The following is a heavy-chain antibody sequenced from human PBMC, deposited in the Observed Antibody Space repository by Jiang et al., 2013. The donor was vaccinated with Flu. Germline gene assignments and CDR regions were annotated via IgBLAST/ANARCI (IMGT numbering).Heavy chain of an antibody. D-gene: IGHD5-24*01. CDR2: ISAYYGDT. V-gene: IGHV1-18*01. J-gene: IGHJ1*01. CDR3: VSERETVPIVYFQY. Sequence: SGAEVKKPGASVKVSCKASGYTFTSYGISWVRQAPGQGLEWVGWISAYYGDTNYAQSLQGRVTMTRDTSTSTVYMELRDLKSDDTAIYYCVSERETVPIVYFQYWGQGTPVTVSS. CDR1: GYTFTSYG.